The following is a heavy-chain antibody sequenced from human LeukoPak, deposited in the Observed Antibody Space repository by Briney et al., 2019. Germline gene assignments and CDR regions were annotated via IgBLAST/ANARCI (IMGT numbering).Heavy chain of an antibody. CDR3: ARDLRAVYYYDPEYYGMDV. V-gene: IGHV3-21*01. CDR2: ISSSSSYI. J-gene: IGHJ6*02. Sequence: PGGSLRLSCAASGFTFSSYSMNWVRQAPGKGLEWVSSISSSSSYIYYADSVKGRFTISRDNAKNSLYLQMNSQRAEDTAVYYCARDLRAVYYYDPEYYGMDVWGQGTTVTVSS. D-gene: IGHD3-22*01. CDR1: GFTFSSYS.